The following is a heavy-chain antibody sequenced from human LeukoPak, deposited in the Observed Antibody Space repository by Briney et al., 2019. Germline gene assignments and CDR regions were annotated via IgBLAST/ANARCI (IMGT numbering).Heavy chain of an antibody. CDR3: ARGGYCGGDCYSSPFDY. D-gene: IGHD2-21*02. Sequence: ASVKVSCKASGGTFSSYAISWVRQAPGQGLEWMGGIIPIFGTANYAQKFQGRVTITADESTSTAYMELSNLRSEDTAVYYCARGGYCGGDCYSSPFDYWGQGTLVTVSS. V-gene: IGHV1-69*13. J-gene: IGHJ4*02. CDR1: GGTFSSYA. CDR2: IIPIFGTA.